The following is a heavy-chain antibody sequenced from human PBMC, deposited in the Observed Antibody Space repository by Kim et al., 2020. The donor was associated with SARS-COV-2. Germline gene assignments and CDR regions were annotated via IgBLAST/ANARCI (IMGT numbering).Heavy chain of an antibody. Sequence: AASWKGRFTITGDNSKNTLYLQMNSLSSEETAVYYCAKDQNLNPSLFDYWGQGTLVTVSS. D-gene: IGHD1-7*01. CDR3: AKDQNLNPSLFDY. J-gene: IGHJ4*02. V-gene: IGHV3-23*01.